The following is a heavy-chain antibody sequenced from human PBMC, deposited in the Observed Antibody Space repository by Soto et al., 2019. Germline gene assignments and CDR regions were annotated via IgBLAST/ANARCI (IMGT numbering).Heavy chain of an antibody. D-gene: IGHD2-15*01. CDR3: ARRGAYCSGGTCYHFDY. CDR2: ISTYNGNT. Sequence: QVHLLQSGAEVKKPGASVKVSCKASGYTFTTYGISWVRQAPGQGLEWMGWISTYNGNTNYEQKLQGRVTMTTDTLTSTAYMELRSLRSDDTAVYYCARRGAYCSGGTCYHFDYWGQGTLFTVSS. V-gene: IGHV1-18*04. J-gene: IGHJ4*02. CDR1: GYTFTTYG.